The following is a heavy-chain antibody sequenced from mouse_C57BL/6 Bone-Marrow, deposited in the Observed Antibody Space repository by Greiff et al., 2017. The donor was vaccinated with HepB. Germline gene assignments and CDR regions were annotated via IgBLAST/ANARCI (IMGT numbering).Heavy chain of an antibody. J-gene: IGHJ3*01. D-gene: IGHD2-2*01. CDR2: ISSGGSYT. Sequence: EVKLVESGGDLVKPGGSLKLSCAASGFTFSSYGMSWVRQTPDKRLEWVATISSGGSYTYYPDSVKGRFTISRDNAKNTLYLQMSSLKSEDTAMYYCARRGYGEFAYWGQGTLVTVSA. CDR3: ARRGYGEFAY. V-gene: IGHV5-6*02. CDR1: GFTFSSYG.